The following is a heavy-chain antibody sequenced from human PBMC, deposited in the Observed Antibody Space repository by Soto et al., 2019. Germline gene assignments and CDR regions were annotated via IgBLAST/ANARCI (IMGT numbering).Heavy chain of an antibody. D-gene: IGHD3-3*01. V-gene: IGHV4-34*01. CDR3: ARVRKNEERFLEWLPNYYYYYMDV. CDR1: GGSFSGYY. CDR2: INHSGST. J-gene: IGHJ6*03. Sequence: SETLSLTCAVYGGSFSGYYWSWIRQPPGKGLEWIGEINHSGSTNYNPSLKSRVTISVDTSKSQFSLKLSSVTAADTAVYYCARVRKNEERFLEWLPNYYYYYMDVWGKGTTVTVSS.